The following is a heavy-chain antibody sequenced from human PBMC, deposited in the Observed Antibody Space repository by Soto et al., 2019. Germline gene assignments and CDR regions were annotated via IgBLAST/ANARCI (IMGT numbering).Heavy chain of an antibody. J-gene: IGHJ3*02. D-gene: IGHD6-13*01. CDR3: ARDRRAAAAPSAGAFDI. CDR2: IYSGGST. CDR1: GFTVSSNY. V-gene: IGHV3-53*01. Sequence: GSLGLSCAASGFTVSSNYMSWVRQAPGKGLEWVSVIYSGGSTYYADSVKGRFTISRDNSKNTLYLQMKSLRAEDTAVYYCARDRRAAAAPSAGAFDIWGQGTMVTV.